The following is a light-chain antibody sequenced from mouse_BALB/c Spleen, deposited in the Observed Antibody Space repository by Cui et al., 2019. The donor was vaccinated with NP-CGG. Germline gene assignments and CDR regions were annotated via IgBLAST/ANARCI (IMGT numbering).Light chain of an antibody. J-gene: IGLJ1*01. Sequence: QAVVTQESALTTSPGETVTLTCRSSNGTGTTTNYANWVEEKPDEVFTGLIGGTNNRVPGVPARFSGSLIGDKAALTITGAQTEDEAIYFCALWYSNHWVFGGGTKLTVL. V-gene: IGLV1*01. CDR2: GTN. CDR1: NGTGTTTNY. CDR3: ALWYSNHWV.